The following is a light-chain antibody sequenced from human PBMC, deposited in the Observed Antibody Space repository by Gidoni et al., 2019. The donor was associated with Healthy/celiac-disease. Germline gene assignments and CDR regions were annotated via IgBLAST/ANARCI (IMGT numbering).Light chain of an antibody. Sequence: QPASVSGSPGQSITISCTGTSSDVGGYNYVSWYQQHPGKAPKLMIYEVSNRPSGVSNRFSGSKSGNTASLTISGLQAEDESDYYCSSYTSSSTLVFGGGTKLTVL. J-gene: IGLJ2*01. CDR1: SSDVGGYNY. V-gene: IGLV2-14*01. CDR3: SSYTSSSTLV. CDR2: EVS.